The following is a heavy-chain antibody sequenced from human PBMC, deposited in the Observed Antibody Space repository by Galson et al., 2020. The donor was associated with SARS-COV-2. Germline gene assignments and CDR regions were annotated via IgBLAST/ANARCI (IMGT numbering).Heavy chain of an antibody. Sequence: GESLKISCAASGFTFSSYNMNWVRQTPVKGLELVAYIRSSSGTIYYADSVKGRFTISRDNAKSSLYLQLNSLRVEDTAVYYCARERLEYWGQGTLVTVSS. CDR3: ARERLEY. CDR2: IRSSSGTI. D-gene: IGHD1-1*01. J-gene: IGHJ4*02. V-gene: IGHV3-48*04. CDR1: GFTFSSYN.